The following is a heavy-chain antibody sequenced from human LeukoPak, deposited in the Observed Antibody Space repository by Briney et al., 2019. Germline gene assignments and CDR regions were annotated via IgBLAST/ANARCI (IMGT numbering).Heavy chain of an antibody. J-gene: IGHJ5*02. CDR2: IYTSGNT. CDR1: GGSISSYY. CDR3: ARDTVAFDP. D-gene: IGHD4-23*01. V-gene: IGHV4-4*07. Sequence: PSETLSLTCTVPGGSISSYYWNWIRQPPGKELEWIRRIYTSGNTNYNPSPKSRVTMSVDTSKNQFSLRLSSVTAAVTVVYYCARDTVAFDPWGQGTLVTVSS.